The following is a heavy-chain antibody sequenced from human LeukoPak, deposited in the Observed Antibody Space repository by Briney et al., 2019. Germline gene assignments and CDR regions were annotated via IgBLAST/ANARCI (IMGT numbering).Heavy chain of an antibody. Sequence: SETLSLTCAVSGGSISSGGYSWSWIRQPPGKGLEWIGYIYRSGSTYYNPSLKSRVTISVDRSKNQFSLKLSSVTAADTAVYYCARHTSSYCSGGSCGGWFDPWGQGTLVTVSS. CDR3: ARHTSSYCSGGSCGGWFDP. CDR1: GGSISSGGYS. V-gene: IGHV4-30-2*01. D-gene: IGHD2-15*01. J-gene: IGHJ5*02. CDR2: IYRSGST.